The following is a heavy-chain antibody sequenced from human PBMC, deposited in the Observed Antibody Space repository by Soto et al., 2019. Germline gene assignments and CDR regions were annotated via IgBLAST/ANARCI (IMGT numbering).Heavy chain of an antibody. CDR1: GFSLSSTRMA. Sequence: QITLKESGPTLVKPTQTLTLTCTFSGFSLSSTRMAVGWIRQPPGKALEWLALIYWDDDKRYSPFLKSRLTTPKDTSKNQVVLTMSHMDPVDTARYYCAHIVVAGLGYYFDYWGQGTLVTVSS. CDR2: IYWDDDK. V-gene: IGHV2-5*02. J-gene: IGHJ4*02. D-gene: IGHD6-19*01. CDR3: AHIVVAGLGYYFDY.